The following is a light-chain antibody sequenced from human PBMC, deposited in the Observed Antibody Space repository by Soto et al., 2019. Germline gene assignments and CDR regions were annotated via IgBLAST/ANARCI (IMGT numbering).Light chain of an antibody. CDR2: GAS. CDR3: QQYGSSPPIT. J-gene: IGKJ5*01. Sequence: VLTQSPGTLSLSPGERATLYCRASQSVSSSYLAWYQQKPGQAPRLLIYGASSRATGTPDRFSGSGSGTDFTLTISRLEPEDFAVYYCQQYGSSPPITFGQGTRLEI. CDR1: QSVSSSY. V-gene: IGKV3-20*01.